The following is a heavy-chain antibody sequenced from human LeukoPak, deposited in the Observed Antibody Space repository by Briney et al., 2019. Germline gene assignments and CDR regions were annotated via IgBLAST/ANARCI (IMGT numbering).Heavy chain of an antibody. CDR3: ARGFTEFTAMVTFQYYYYYMDV. CDR1: GYTFTGYY. Sequence: ASVKVSCKASGYTFTGYYMHWVRQAPGQGLEWMGWINPNSGGTNYAQKFQGRVTMIRDTSISTAYMELSRLRSDDTAVYYCARGFTEFTAMVTFQYYYYYMDVWGKGTTVTVSS. CDR2: INPNSGGT. D-gene: IGHD5-18*01. J-gene: IGHJ6*03. V-gene: IGHV1-2*02.